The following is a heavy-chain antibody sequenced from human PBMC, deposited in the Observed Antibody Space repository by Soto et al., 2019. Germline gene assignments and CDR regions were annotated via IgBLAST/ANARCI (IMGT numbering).Heavy chain of an antibody. Sequence: TCSVSEGKIIDYDGRCIRKATGRGLEWIGYIYYRGYRDYNPSLESRVTISVDTSKNQFSLKLTSVTAADTAVYYCARGGYCSGGSCDPRQYYHGMDVRGQGPTVTVPS. CDR1: EGKIIDYD. J-gene: IGHJ6*02. D-gene: IGHD2-15*01. CDR3: ARGGYCSGGSCDPRQYYHGMDV. CDR2: IYYRGYR. V-gene: IGHV4-59*01.